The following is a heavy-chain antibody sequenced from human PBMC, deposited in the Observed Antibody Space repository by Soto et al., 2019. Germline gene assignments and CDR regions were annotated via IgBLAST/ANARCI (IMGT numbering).Heavy chain of an antibody. CDR3: ALEDYFGSECYVHRCYVMAV. J-gene: IGHJ6*01. CDR2: IDPSDSYT. Sequence: PGESLKISCKGSGYSFTSYWISWVRQMPGKGLEWMGRIDPSDSYTNYSPSFQGHVTISADKSISTAYLQWSSLKASDTAMYYCALEDYFGSECYVHRCYVMAVWGRGTTVTVSA. D-gene: IGHD3-10*01. CDR1: GYSFTSYW. V-gene: IGHV5-10-1*01.